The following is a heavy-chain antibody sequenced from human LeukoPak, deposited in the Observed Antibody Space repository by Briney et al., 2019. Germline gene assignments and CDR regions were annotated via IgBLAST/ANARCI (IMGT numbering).Heavy chain of an antibody. J-gene: IGHJ4*02. D-gene: IGHD6-13*01. V-gene: IGHV3-30-3*01. CDR2: ISYDGSNK. CDR3: VYSDYSNRWYYFDY. Sequence: GGSPRLPCGASGDSSSNPGMTWVRQAPGKGLEWVAVISYDGSNKYYADSVKGRFTISRDNSKNTLYLQMNSLRAEDPAVYYGVYSDYSNRWYYFDYWGQGTLVTVSS. CDR1: GDSSSNPG.